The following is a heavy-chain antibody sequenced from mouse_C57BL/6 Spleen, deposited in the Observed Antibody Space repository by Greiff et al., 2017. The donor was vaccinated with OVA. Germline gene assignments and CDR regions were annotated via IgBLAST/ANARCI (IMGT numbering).Heavy chain of an antibody. CDR3: AGSTVVAPMDY. D-gene: IGHD1-1*01. CDR1: GYTFTSYW. CDR2: INPSNGGT. J-gene: IGHJ4*01. Sequence: VKLQQPGAELVKPGASVKLSCKASGYTFTSYWMHWVKQRPGQGLEWIGNINPSNGGTNYNEKFKSKATLTIDKSSSTAYMQLSSLTSEDSAVYYCAGSTVVAPMDYWGQGTSVTVSS. V-gene: IGHV1-53*01.